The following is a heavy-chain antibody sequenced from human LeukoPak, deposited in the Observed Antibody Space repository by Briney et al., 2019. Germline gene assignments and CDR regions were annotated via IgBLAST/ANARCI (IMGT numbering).Heavy chain of an antibody. Sequence: GGSLRLSCAASGFTFSSYAMSWVRQAPGKGLDWVSAISGSGGSTYYADSVKGRFTISRDKSKNTLYLQMDSLRAEDTAVYYCAKESIAAAGPFDYWGQGTLVTVSS. CDR2: ISGSGGST. CDR3: AKESIAAAGPFDY. J-gene: IGHJ4*02. V-gene: IGHV3-23*01. D-gene: IGHD6-13*01. CDR1: GFTFSSYA.